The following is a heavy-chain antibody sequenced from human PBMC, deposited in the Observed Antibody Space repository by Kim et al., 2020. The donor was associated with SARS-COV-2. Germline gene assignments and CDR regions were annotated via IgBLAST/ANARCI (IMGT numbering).Heavy chain of an antibody. J-gene: IGHJ5*02. V-gene: IGHV4-31*02. D-gene: IGHD3-10*01. Sequence: SRKSRVTISVDTSNNQFSLKLSSVTAADTAVYYCARAVVRGVIITRWFDPWGQGTLVTVSS. CDR3: ARAVVRGVIITRWFDP.